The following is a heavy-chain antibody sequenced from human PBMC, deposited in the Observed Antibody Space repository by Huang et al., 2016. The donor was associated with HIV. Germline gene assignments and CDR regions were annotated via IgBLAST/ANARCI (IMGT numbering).Heavy chain of an antibody. CDR3: ASQHIGAAATWF. CDR1: GDFISSTNYY. D-gene: IGHD6-13*01. J-gene: IGHJ4*02. Sequence: QLQLQESGPGQVKPSETLSLTCTVSGDFISSTNYYWGWIRQSPGKGLEWVGSVYQRGSTNYIPSLKSRVTLSVDTSRNQFSLRLNSVTAADTAVYYCASQHIGAAATWFWGRGTQVAVSS. V-gene: IGHV4-39*01. CDR2: VYQRGST.